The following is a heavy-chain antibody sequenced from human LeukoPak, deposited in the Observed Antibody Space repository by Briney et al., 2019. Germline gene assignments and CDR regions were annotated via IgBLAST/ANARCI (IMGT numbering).Heavy chain of an antibody. Sequence: VESLDISCKGSGYSFTSYWIGWVRQMPGKGLEWMGIIYPRDSDTRYSPSFQGQVTISADNSIRTAYLQWSSLKASDTAMYYCARHDATFTYVDYWGQGTLASVSS. D-gene: IGHD5-12*01. V-gene: IGHV5-51*01. J-gene: IGHJ4*02. CDR3: ARHDATFTYVDY. CDR2: IYPRDSDT. CDR1: GYSFTSYW.